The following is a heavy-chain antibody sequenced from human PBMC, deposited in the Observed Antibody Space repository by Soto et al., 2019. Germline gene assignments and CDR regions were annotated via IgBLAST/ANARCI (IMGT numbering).Heavy chain of an antibody. CDR3: ARDCSGGSCYPGMDV. J-gene: IGHJ6*02. CDR1: GFNFNSYT. V-gene: IGHV3-21*01. CDR2: ISSSGYI. Sequence: GGSLRLSCAASGFNFNSYTINWVRQAPGKRLEWLSSISSSGYIFSTDSVGGRFTISRDNAKNSVYLQINSLRAEDTAVYFCARDCSGGSCYPGMDVWGQGTTVTVSS. D-gene: IGHD2-15*01.